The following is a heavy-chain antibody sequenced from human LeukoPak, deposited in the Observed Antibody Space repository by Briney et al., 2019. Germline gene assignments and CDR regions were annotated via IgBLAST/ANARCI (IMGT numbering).Heavy chain of an antibody. CDR3: ARGIAVATDAFDI. V-gene: IGHV1-69*13. J-gene: IGHJ3*02. CDR1: GGTFSSYA. CDR2: IIPIFGTA. D-gene: IGHD6-19*01. Sequence: SVKVSCKASGGTFSSYAISWVRQAPGQGLERMGGIIPIFGTANYAQKFQGRVTITADESTSTAYMELSSLRSEDTAVYYCARGIAVATDAFDIWGQGTMVTVSS.